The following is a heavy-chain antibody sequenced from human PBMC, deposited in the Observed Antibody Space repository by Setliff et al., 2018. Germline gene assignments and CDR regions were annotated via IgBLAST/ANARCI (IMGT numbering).Heavy chain of an antibody. CDR1: GGSISTGSYY. CDR3: ARRHRRTSRWPYDY. J-gene: IGHJ4*02. V-gene: IGHV4-61*02. Sequence: PSETLSLTCIVSGGSISTGSYYWSWIRQPAGKGLEWIGRIYTSGSTNYNPSLQSRVTLTPDTSKNQFSLKLSSVTAADTAAYYCARRHRRTSRWPYDYWGQGTLVTVSS. D-gene: IGHD2-15*01. CDR2: IYTSGST.